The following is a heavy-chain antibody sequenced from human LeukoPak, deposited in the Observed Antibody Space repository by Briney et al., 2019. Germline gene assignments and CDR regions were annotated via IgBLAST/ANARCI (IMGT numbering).Heavy chain of an antibody. J-gene: IGHJ4*02. D-gene: IGHD3-10*01. CDR1: GFTFSSYE. Sequence: GGSLRLSCVASGFTFSSYEMNWVRQAPGKGLEWVSYISSSGSPIYYADSVKGRFTISRDNAKNSLYLQMNSLGAEDTALYNCARARKDYGSGSYFFDYWGQGTLVTVSS. CDR3: ARARKDYGSGSYFFDY. V-gene: IGHV3-48*03. CDR2: ISSSGSPI.